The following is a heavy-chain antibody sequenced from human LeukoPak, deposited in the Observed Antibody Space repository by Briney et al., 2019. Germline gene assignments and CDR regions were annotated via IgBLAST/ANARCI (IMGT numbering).Heavy chain of an antibody. CDR1: GYTFTGYY. J-gene: IGHJ4*02. Sequence: ASVKVSCKASGYTFTGYYMHWVRQAPGQGLEWMGWINPNSGGTNYAQKFQGWVTMTRDTSISTAYMELSRLRSDDTAVYYCARDSVGGYSYGPAFDYWGQGTLVTVSS. CDR2: INPNSGGT. V-gene: IGHV1-2*04. D-gene: IGHD5-18*01. CDR3: ARDSVGGYSYGPAFDY.